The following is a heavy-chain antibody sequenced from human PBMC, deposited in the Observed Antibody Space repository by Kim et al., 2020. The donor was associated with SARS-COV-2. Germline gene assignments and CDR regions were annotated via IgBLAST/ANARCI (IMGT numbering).Heavy chain of an antibody. V-gene: IGHV3-21*01. D-gene: IGHD3-3*01. J-gene: IGHJ6*02. CDR1: GFTFSSYS. CDR3: ARDRSEITIFGVVRYGMDV. Sequence: GGSLRLSCAASGFTFSSYSMNWVRQAPGKGLEWVSSISSSSSYIHYADSVKGRFTISRDNAKNSLYLQMNSLRAEDTAVYYCARDRSEITIFGVVRYGMDVWGQGTTVTVSS. CDR2: ISSSSSYI.